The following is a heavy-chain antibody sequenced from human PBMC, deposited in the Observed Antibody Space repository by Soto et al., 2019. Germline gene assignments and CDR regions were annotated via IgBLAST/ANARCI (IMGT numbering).Heavy chain of an antibody. D-gene: IGHD4-4*01. V-gene: IGHV5-51*01. J-gene: IGHJ5*02. CDR2: IYLSDSDT. Sequence: GESLKISCKTSGYSLTTYWFAWVRQMPGKGLEWMGIIYLSDSDTIYSPSAQGHFTISADKSIETAYLQWSSLKASDTAIYYCATTFDYNGYFDPWGQGTQVTVSS. CDR3: ATTFDYNGYFDP. CDR1: GYSLTTYW.